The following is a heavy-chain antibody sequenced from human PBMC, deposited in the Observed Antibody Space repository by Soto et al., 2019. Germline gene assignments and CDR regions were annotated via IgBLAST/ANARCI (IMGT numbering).Heavy chain of an antibody. CDR1: GFTFSNFA. CDR3: ARKVAGKNWFAP. Sequence: QVQLVESGGGVVQPGKSRRLSCAASGFTFSNFAMHWVRQAPGKGLEWVAIISYDGNKKYYGDSVKGRFTISRENSMKTLYPQMTSLRGDDTSVYYCARKVAGKNWFAPWGQGTQVIVSS. J-gene: IGHJ5*02. V-gene: IGHV3-30-3*01. CDR2: ISYDGNKK. D-gene: IGHD6-19*01.